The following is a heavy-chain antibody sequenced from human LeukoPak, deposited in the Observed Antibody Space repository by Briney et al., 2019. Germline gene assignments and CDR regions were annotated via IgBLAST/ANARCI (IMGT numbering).Heavy chain of an antibody. D-gene: IGHD3-16*01. V-gene: IGHV3-23*01. CDR2: ISSSDGGT. Sequence: GGSLRLSCAGSGFTFSSYAMAWVRQTPEKGLEWVAIISSSDGGTYYIDSVKGRFTISRDNAKNSLYLQMSNLRAEDTAVYFCARGGGLDVWGQGATVTVSS. CDR1: GFTFSSYA. J-gene: IGHJ6*02. CDR3: ARGGGLDV.